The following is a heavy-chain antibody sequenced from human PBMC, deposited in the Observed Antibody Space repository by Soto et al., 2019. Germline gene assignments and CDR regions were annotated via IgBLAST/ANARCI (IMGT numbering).Heavy chain of an antibody. V-gene: IGHV1-3*01. D-gene: IGHD1-26*01. J-gene: IGHJ4*02. CDR1: GYTFTSYA. CDR3: ARDPLVGATSRYFDY. CDR2: INAGNGNT. Sequence: ASVKVSCKASGYTFTSYAMHWVRQAPGQGLEWMGWINAGNGNTKYSQKFQGRVTITRDTSASTAYMELSSLRSEDTAVYYCARDPLVGATSRYFDYWGQGTLVTVSS.